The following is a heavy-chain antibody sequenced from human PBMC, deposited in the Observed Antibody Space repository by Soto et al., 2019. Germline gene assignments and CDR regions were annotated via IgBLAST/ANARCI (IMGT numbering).Heavy chain of an antibody. CDR2: ISAYNGNT. D-gene: IGHD3-22*01. V-gene: IGHV1-18*04. J-gene: IGHJ4*02. CDR1: GYTFTSYG. Sequence: ASVKVSCKASGYTFTSYGISWVRQAPGQGLEWMGWISAYNGNTNYAQKLQGRVTMTTDTSTSTAYMELRSLRSDDTAVYYCARAHSDDYDSSGYYYLLDYWGQGTLVTVSS. CDR3: ARAHSDDYDSSGYYYLLDY.